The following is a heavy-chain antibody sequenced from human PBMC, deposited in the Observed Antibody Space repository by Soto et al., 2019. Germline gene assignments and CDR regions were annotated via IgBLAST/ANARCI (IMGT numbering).Heavy chain of an antibody. D-gene: IGHD3-16*01. Sequence: GASVKVSCKASGYTFTGYYMHWVRQAPGQGLEWMGWINPNSGGTNYAQKFQGWVTMTRDTSISTAYMELSRLRSDDTAVYYCARDVLGDHAGPDAFDIWGQGTMVTVSS. CDR3: ARDVLGDHAGPDAFDI. V-gene: IGHV1-2*04. CDR2: INPNSGGT. CDR1: GYTFTGYY. J-gene: IGHJ3*02.